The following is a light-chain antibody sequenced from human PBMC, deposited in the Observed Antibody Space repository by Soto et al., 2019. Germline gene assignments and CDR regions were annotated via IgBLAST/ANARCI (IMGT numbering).Light chain of an antibody. CDR2: DVS. Sequence: QSVLTQPASVSGSPGQSITISCTGTSSDVGGYNYVSWYQQHPGKAPKLMIYDVSNRPSGVSNRFSGSKSGNTATLTISGLQAEYEADYYCSSYTSSSTPLVFGTGTKVTVL. CDR3: SSYTSSSTPLV. J-gene: IGLJ1*01. V-gene: IGLV2-14*01. CDR1: SSDVGGYNY.